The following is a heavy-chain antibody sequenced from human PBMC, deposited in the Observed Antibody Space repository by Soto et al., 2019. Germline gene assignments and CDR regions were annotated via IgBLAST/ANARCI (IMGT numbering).Heavy chain of an antibody. CDR1: GFTFSPYS. D-gene: IGHD6-19*01. Sequence: EQLVESGGGLVQPGGSLRLSCAASGFTFSPYSMNWVRQAPGKGLEWVSYISSSSSTIYYADSVKGRFTISRDNAKNSLWLQMNSLRDEDTAMYYCVRDRMWEQWLGPHDAFEIWGQGTMVTVSS. J-gene: IGHJ3*02. CDR2: ISSSSSTI. V-gene: IGHV3-48*02. CDR3: VRDRMWEQWLGPHDAFEI.